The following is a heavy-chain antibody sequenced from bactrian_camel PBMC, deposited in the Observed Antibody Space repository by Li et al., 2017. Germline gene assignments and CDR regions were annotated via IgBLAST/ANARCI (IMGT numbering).Heavy chain of an antibody. V-gene: IGHV3S6*01. CDR2: VNSDGTRP. J-gene: IGHJ4*01. Sequence: VQLVEPGGGLVQPGGSLRLSCAASGFTFNMNWMHWVRQAPGKGLEWVSSVNSDGTRPYYSDSVKGRFTISQDKNKNALVLQMNSLKPEDTAMYYCAAENWGTRGYCYSEGPGDEYNHCGQGTQVTVS. CDR1: GFTFNMNW. D-gene: IGHD2*01. CDR3: AAENWGTRGYCYSEGPGDEYNH.